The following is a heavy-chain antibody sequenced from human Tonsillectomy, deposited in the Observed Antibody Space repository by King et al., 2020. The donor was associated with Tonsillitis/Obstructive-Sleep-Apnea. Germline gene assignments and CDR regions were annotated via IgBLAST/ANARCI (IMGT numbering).Heavy chain of an antibody. J-gene: IGHJ4*01. CDR2: SNSNGVST. D-gene: IGHD6-19*01. Sequence: MHWFRQAPGKGLEYVSTSNSNGVSTYYADSVKGRAIISRDTSNNTVYLQIGSLGTEDMAVYYWVRGRRQWLELFCDYWGQGTLVTVSS. V-gene: IGHV3-64*02. CDR3: VRGRRQWLELFCDY.